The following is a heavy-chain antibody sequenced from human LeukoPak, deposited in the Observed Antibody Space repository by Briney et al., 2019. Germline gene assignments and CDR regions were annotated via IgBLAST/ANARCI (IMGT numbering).Heavy chain of an antibody. D-gene: IGHD1-20*01. V-gene: IGHV3-21*01. CDR3: ARGRYNWKGEGQNWFDP. CDR1: GFGFSSYA. J-gene: IGHJ5*02. Sequence: GGSLRLSGAASGFGFSSYAMNWVRQAPGKGLEWVSCIDSGSSYLYYADSVKGRFTISRDNAKNSLYLQMNSLRAEDTAVYYCARGRYNWKGEGQNWFDPGGQGTLVTVSS. CDR2: IDSGSSYL.